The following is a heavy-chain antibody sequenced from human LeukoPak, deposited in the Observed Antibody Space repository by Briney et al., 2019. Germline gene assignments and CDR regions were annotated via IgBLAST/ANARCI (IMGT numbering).Heavy chain of an antibody. CDR1: GYSISSGYY. CDR3: ASSLYYYDSSGFNFDY. Sequence: KPSETLSLTCAASGYSISSGYYWGWIRQPPGKGLEWIGSIYHSGSTYYNPSLKSRVTISVDASKNQFSLKLSSVTAADTAVYYCASSLYYYDSSGFNFDYWGQGTLVTVSS. CDR2: IYHSGST. J-gene: IGHJ4*02. V-gene: IGHV4-38-2*01. D-gene: IGHD3-22*01.